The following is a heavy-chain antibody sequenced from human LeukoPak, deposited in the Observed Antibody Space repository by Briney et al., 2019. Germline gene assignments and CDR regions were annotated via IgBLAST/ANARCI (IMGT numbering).Heavy chain of an antibody. J-gene: IGHJ4*02. CDR2: IIPIFGTA. V-gene: IGHV1-69*13. D-gene: IGHD4-11*01. Sequence: ASVKVSCEASGGTFSSYAISWVRQAPGQGLEWMGGIIPIFGTANYAQKFQGRVTVTADESTSTAYMELSSLRSEDTAVYYCARGAVTTPLPYYFDYWGQGTLVTVSS. CDR3: ARGAVTTPLPYYFDY. CDR1: GGTFSSYA.